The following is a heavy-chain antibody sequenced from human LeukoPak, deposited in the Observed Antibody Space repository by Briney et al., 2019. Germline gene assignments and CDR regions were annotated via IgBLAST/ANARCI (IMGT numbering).Heavy chain of an antibody. V-gene: IGHV4-4*07. J-gene: IGHJ4*02. CDR2: IYTSGST. CDR1: GGSISSYY. Sequence: SETLSLTCTVSGGSISSYYWSWIRQPAGKVLEWIGRIYTSGSTIYNPSLRSRVTMSVDTSKNQFSLRLSSVTAADTAVYYCVRDRSLGELTTESPSFDYWGQGTLVTVSS. D-gene: IGHD3-16*01. CDR3: VRDRSLGELTTESPSFDY.